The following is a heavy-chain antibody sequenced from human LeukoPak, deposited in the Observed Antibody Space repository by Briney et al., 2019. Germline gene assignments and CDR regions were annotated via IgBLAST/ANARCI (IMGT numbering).Heavy chain of an antibody. D-gene: IGHD1-1*01. CDR1: GGSISSCY. Sequence: SETLSLTCTVSGGSISSCYWSWIRQPPGKGLEWIGYIYYSGSTNYNPSLKSRVTISVDTSKNQFSLKLSSVTAADTAVYYCARRLLGPQQGTVWFDPWGQGTLVTVSS. CDR2: IYYSGST. CDR3: ARRLLGPQQGTVWFDP. V-gene: IGHV4-59*08. J-gene: IGHJ5*02.